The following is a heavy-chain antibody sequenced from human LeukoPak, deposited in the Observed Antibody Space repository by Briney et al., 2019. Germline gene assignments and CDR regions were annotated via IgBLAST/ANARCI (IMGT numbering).Heavy chain of an antibody. D-gene: IGHD6-13*01. J-gene: IGHJ4*02. CDR3: ARIAYSSSWYVDY. CDR1: GFTFSSYW. CDR2: INSDGSST. V-gene: IGHV3-74*01. Sequence: PGGSLRLSSAASGFTFSSYWMHWVRQAPGKGLVWVSRINSDGSSTNYADSVKGRFTISRDNAKNTLYLQMNSLRAEDTAVYYCARIAYSSSWYVDYWGQGTLGTVSS.